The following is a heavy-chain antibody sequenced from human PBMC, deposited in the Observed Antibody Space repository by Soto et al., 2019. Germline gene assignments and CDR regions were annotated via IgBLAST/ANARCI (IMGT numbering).Heavy chain of an antibody. J-gene: IGHJ6*02. CDR1: GFTFRNYA. CDR3: AKEGSTSAGGHDYYYYGMDV. V-gene: IGHV3-23*01. Sequence: GSLRLSCAASGFTFRNYAMSWVRQAPGKGLEWVSGISGSGGGIYYADSVKGRFTISRDNSKNTLYLQMNSLRAEDTAVYYCAKEGSTSAGGHDYYYYGMDVWGQGTTVTVSS. CDR2: ISGSGGGI. D-gene: IGHD2-2*01.